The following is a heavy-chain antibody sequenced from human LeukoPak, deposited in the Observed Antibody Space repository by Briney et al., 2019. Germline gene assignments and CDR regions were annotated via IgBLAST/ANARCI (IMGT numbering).Heavy chain of an antibody. Sequence: PGGSLRLSCAASGFTFSVYDMHWVRQAPGKGLEWVALIRSDGSDKYYADSVKGRFTISRDNSKNTLFLQMNSLRAEDTAVYYCAKDIAAAGGPCAYWGRGTLVTVSS. V-gene: IGHV3-30*02. J-gene: IGHJ4*02. CDR2: IRSDGSDK. D-gene: IGHD6-13*01. CDR3: AKDIAAAGGPCAY. CDR1: GFTFSVYD.